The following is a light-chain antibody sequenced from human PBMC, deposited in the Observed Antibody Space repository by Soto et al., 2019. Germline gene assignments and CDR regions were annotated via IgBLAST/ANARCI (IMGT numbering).Light chain of an antibody. Sequence: QSALTQPRSVSGSPGQSVTISCTGTSNDIGDYNYVSWYQQHPGKAPKLMIYDVSKRPSGVPDRFSGSKSGNTASLTISGLQAEDEADYYCCSFAGSYTYVFGTGTKLTVL. CDR1: SNDIGDYNY. CDR2: DVS. V-gene: IGLV2-11*01. CDR3: CSFAGSYTYV. J-gene: IGLJ1*01.